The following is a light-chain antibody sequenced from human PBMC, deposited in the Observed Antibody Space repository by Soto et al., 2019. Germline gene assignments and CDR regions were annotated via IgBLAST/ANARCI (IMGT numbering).Light chain of an antibody. CDR3: QQYGSSPQT. Sequence: EIVLTQSPGTLSLSPWESATLSCRASQSVSSSYLAWYQQKPGQAPRLLIYGASSRATGIPDRFSGSGSGTDFTLTISRREPADFAVYYCQQYGSSPQTFGQGTKVDI. J-gene: IGKJ1*01. CDR2: GAS. V-gene: IGKV3-20*01. CDR1: QSVSSSY.